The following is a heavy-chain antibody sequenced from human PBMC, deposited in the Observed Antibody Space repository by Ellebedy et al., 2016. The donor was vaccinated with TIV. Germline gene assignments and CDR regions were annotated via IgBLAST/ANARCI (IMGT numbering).Heavy chain of an antibody. CDR3: AGDRVLRGGDPYSFYAMDV. Sequence: SETLSLTCNVSGCSISNYYWSWTPLPPGTGLEWIGYVFHSGSTNYNPSLTSRVTMSVDTPKNQFSLRLTSVTAADTAEYYCAGDRVLRGGDPYSFYAMDVWGQGTTVTVSS. CDR1: GCSISNYY. CDR2: VFHSGST. J-gene: IGHJ6*02. V-gene: IGHV4-59*01. D-gene: IGHD2-21*02.